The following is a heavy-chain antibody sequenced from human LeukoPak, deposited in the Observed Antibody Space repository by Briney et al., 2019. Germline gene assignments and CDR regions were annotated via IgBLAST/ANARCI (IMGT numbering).Heavy chain of an antibody. CDR3: ARGSGYDQRPYYFDY. Sequence: GGSLRLSCAASGFTFSSYGMHWVRQAPGKGLEWVAVIWYDGSNKYYADSVKGRFTISRDNSKNTLYLQMNSLGAEDTAVYYCARGSGYDQRPYYFDYWGQGTLVTVSS. J-gene: IGHJ4*02. CDR1: GFTFSSYG. CDR2: IWYDGSNK. V-gene: IGHV3-33*01. D-gene: IGHD5-12*01.